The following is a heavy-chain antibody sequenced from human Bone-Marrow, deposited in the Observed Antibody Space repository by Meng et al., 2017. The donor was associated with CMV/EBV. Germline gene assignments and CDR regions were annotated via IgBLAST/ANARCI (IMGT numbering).Heavy chain of an antibody. CDR1: GFTFSSYA. D-gene: IGHD3-3*01. J-gene: IGHJ6*02. CDR3: AKNMGTIFGVVSYYYYGMDV. CDR2: ISGSGGST. Sequence: GGSLRLSCAASGFTFSSYAMSWVRQAPGKGLEWVSAISGSGGSTYYADSVKGRFTISRDNSKNTLYLQMNSLRAEDTAVYYCAKNMGTIFGVVSYYYYGMDVWGQGTTVTVSS. V-gene: IGHV3-23*01.